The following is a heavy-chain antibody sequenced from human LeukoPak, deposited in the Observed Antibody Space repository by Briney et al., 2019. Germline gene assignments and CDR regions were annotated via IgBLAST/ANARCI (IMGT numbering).Heavy chain of an antibody. J-gene: IGHJ4*02. D-gene: IGHD6-19*01. Sequence: GGSLRLSCAVSGFAFSSCSMNWVCQAPGKGLEWISYICITCGGIYYSDSSKGRFTISRDNAENSLFLQMNRLRDEDTAVYYCARGRPRLAVTESLGDYWGQGTLVTVSP. V-gene: IGHV3-48*02. CDR2: ICITCGGI. CDR1: GFAFSSCS. CDR3: ARGRPRLAVTESLGDY.